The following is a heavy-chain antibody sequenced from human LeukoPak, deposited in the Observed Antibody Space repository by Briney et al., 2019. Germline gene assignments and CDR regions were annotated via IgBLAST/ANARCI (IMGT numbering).Heavy chain of an antibody. CDR1: GGSISSYY. J-gene: IGHJ6*04. D-gene: IGHD3-10*01. CDR3: ARVGGEAGGSGSYPIYYYYYGMDV. CDR2: IYYSGST. V-gene: IGHV4-59*01. Sequence: SETLSLTCTVSGGSISSYYWSWIRQPPGKGLEWIGYIYYSGSTNYNPSLKSRVTISVDTSKNQFSLKLSSVTAADTAVYYCARVGGEAGGSGSYPIYYYYYGMDVWGKGTTVTVSS.